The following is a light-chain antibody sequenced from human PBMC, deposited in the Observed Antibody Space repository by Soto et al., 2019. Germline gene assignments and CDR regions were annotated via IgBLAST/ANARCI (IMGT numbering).Light chain of an antibody. CDR1: QTIDKN. CDR3: QQSYSNPTWT. Sequence: DIQLTQSTSTQSASVGDRFTITCRASQTIDKNLAWYQQKPGEAPTLLVYDSSTLQSGVPSRFSGSGFGAEFTLTVSSLQPEDFATYYCQQSYSNPTWTFGQGTKVDIK. CDR2: DSS. V-gene: IGKV1-39*01. J-gene: IGKJ1*01.